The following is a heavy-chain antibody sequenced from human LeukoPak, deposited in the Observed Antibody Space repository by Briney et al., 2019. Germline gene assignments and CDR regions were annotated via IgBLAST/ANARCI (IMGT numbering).Heavy chain of an antibody. CDR1: GYTFTNNY. CDR3: ARDAMVQKLAYMDI. V-gene: IGHV1-46*01. J-gene: IGHJ6*03. Sequence: ASVTVSCKASGYTFTNNYIHWVRQAPGKGLEGMGVMNPTGGSASHAPKFQDRFIMTRNVSSSKAYMEVRSLRSEDTAVYYCARDAMVQKLAYMDIWGDGTTVSVSS. D-gene: IGHD5-18*01. CDR2: MNPTGGSA.